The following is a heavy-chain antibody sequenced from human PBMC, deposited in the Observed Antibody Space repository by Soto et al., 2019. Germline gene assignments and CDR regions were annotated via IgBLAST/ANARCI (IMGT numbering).Heavy chain of an antibody. V-gene: IGHV1-18*01. D-gene: IGHD3-10*01. CDR3: GRSRRYYGSGSYYKTFDP. CDR1: GYTFTSYG. CDR2: ISAYNGNT. Sequence: ASVKVSCKASGYTFTSYGISWVRQAPGQGLEWMGWISAYNGNTNYAQKLQGRVTMTTDTSTSTAYMELRSLRSDDTAVYYCGRSRRYYGSGSYYKTFDPWGQGTLVTVSS. J-gene: IGHJ5*02.